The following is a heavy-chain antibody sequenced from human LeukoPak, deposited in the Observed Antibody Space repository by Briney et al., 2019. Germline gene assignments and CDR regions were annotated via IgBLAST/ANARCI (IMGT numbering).Heavy chain of an antibody. Sequence: SETLSLTCTVSGGSINSSSYSWAWIRQPPRKGLEWIGSIYDSGSTFYNPSLKSRATISVDTSKNQFSLKLSSVTAADTAVYYCARDKVVPAAKHYYYYGMDVWGQGTTVTVSS. J-gene: IGHJ6*02. CDR3: ARDKVVPAAKHYYYYGMDV. CDR2: IYDSGST. D-gene: IGHD2-2*01. CDR1: GGSINSSSYS. V-gene: IGHV4-39*07.